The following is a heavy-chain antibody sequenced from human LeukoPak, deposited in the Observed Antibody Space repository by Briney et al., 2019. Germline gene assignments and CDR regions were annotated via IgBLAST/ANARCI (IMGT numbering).Heavy chain of an antibody. CDR2: ISSSSSYT. CDR3: ARDPATAMGLYYFDY. Sequence: GGSLRLCCAASGFTFSDYYMSWIRQAPGKGLEWVSYISSSSSYTNYADSVKGRFTISRDNAKSSLYLQMNSLRAEDTAVYYCARDPATAMGLYYFDYWGQGTLVTVSS. CDR1: GFTFSDYY. V-gene: IGHV3-11*06. D-gene: IGHD5-18*01. J-gene: IGHJ4*02.